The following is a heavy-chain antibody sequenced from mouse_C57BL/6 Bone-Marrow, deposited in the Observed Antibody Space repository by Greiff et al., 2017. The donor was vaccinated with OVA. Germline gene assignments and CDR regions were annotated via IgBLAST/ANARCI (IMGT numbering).Heavy chain of an antibody. V-gene: IGHV1-81*01. Sequence: VQLQQSGAELARPGASVKLSCKASGYTFTSYGISWVKQRTGQGLEWIGEIYPRSGNTYYNEKLKGKATLTADKSSSTAYMELRSLTSEDSAVYFCARQLRLRRFAYWGQGTLVTVSA. J-gene: IGHJ3*01. CDR2: IYPRSGNT. CDR3: ARQLRLRRFAY. CDR1: GYTFTSYG. D-gene: IGHD3-2*02.